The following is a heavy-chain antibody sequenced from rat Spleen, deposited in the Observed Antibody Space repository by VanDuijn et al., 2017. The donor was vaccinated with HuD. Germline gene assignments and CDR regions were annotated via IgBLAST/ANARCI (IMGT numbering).Heavy chain of an antibody. CDR3: ARENYYSGDGDY. J-gene: IGHJ2*01. D-gene: IGHD1-1*01. CDR2: ISNGGGNT. Sequence: EVQLVESGGGLVQPGGSLKLSCAASGFTFSNYGMAWVRQTPTKGLEWVASISNGGGNTYYRDSVKGRFTISRDYAKNTQYLQMDSLRSEDTATYYCARENYYSGDGDYWGQGVMVTVSS. V-gene: IGHV5S14*01. CDR1: GFTFSNYG.